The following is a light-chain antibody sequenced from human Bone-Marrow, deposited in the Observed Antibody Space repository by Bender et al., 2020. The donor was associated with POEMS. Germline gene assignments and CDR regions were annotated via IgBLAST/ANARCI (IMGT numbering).Light chain of an antibody. Sequence: QSVLTQPPSVSGAPGQRVTISCTGSSSNTGSGYDINWYQHLPGTAPKLLIYGYNNRPSGVPDRFSGSKSGTSASLAITGLQAEDEGDYYCSSYAGSNNVVFGGGTKLTVL. V-gene: IGLV1-40*01. CDR2: GYN. CDR3: SSYAGSNNVV. CDR1: SSNTGSGYD. J-gene: IGLJ2*01.